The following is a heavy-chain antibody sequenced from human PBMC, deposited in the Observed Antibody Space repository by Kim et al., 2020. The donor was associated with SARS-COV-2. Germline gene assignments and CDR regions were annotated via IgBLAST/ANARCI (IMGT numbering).Heavy chain of an antibody. Sequence: SETLSLTCTVSGGSVSSSSYYWSWIRQPPGKGLEWIGYIYYSGSTNYNPSLKSRVTISVDTSKNQFSLKLSSVTAAGTAVYYCASGDHYGSLDPWGQGTL. CDR3: ASGDHYGSLDP. CDR2: IYYSGST. D-gene: IGHD3-10*01. V-gene: IGHV4-61*01. J-gene: IGHJ5*02. CDR1: GGSVSSSSYY.